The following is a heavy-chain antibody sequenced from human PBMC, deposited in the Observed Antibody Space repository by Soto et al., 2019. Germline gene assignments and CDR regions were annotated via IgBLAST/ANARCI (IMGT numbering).Heavy chain of an antibody. Sequence: QVQLVQSGAEVKKPGSSVKVSCKASGGTFSSYTISWVRQAPGQGLEWMGRIIPILGIANYAQKVQGRVTITADKSTSXXYMELSSVRCGDTAVYYCARDDGYCGGNLFDAFDIWGQGTMVTVSS. CDR1: GGTFSSYT. CDR3: ARDDGYCGGNLFDAFDI. CDR2: IIPILGIA. J-gene: IGHJ3*02. D-gene: IGHD2-21*02. V-gene: IGHV1-69*08.